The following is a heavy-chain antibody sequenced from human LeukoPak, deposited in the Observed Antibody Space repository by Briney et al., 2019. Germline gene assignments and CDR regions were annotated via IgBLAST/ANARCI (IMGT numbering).Heavy chain of an antibody. CDR2: ISPSGAST. V-gene: IGHV1-46*01. J-gene: IGHJ4*01. Sequence: ASVKVSCKASGYTFTRYYMHWVRQAPGQGLEWMGIISPSGASTSYAQKFQGRVTMTRDTSISTAYMELSRLRSDDTAVYYCAGFDYWGQGTLVTVSS. CDR3: AGFDY. CDR1: GYTFTRYY.